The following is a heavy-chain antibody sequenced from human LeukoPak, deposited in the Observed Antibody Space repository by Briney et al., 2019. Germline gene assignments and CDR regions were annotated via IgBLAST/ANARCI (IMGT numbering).Heavy chain of an antibody. J-gene: IGHJ3*01. V-gene: IGHV3-23*01. D-gene: IGHD2-2*03. CDR2: ITGREGNT. CDR1: GFSFRKYS. CDR3: AKAIHYLDRWDAFDV. Sequence: GGSLRLSCVASGFSFRKYSMSWVRQAPGQGLEWVSSITGREGNTYAADCVEGRFTISRERCADRLDMQMDSLSAEDTAIYYCAKAIHYLDRWDAFDVWGRGTMVIVSS.